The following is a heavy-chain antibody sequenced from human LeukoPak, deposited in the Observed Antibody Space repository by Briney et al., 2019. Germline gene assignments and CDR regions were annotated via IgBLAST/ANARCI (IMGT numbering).Heavy chain of an antibody. CDR2: IKQDGSEK. D-gene: IGHD5-12*01. J-gene: IGHJ6*03. V-gene: IGHV3-7*01. CDR1: GFTFSSYW. Sequence: GGSLRLSCAASGFTFSSYWMSWVRQAPGKGLEWVANIKQDGSEKYYADSVKGRFTISRDNSKNTLYLQMKSLRAEDTAVYYCAKGGGYEAQYYYYYLDVWGKGTTVTISS. CDR3: AKGGGYEAQYYYYYLDV.